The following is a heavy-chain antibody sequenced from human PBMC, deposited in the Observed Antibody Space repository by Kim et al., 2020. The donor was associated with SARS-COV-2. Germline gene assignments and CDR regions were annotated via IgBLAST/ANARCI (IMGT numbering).Heavy chain of an antibody. Sequence: ASVKVSCKASSYTFTSYYISWVRQAPGQGLEWMGWISAYNGNTNYAQKLQGRVTMTTDTSTSTAYMELRSLRSDDTAVYYCARDKRQWLNYYYYSGMDVWGQGTTVTVSS. CDR3: ARDKRQWLNYYYYSGMDV. CDR1: SYTFTSYY. CDR2: ISAYNGNT. V-gene: IGHV1-18*01. J-gene: IGHJ6*02. D-gene: IGHD6-19*01.